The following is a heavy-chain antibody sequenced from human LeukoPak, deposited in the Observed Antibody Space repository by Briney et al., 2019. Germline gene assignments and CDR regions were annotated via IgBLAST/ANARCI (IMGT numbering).Heavy chain of an antibody. D-gene: IGHD1-26*01. CDR2: ISAYNGNT. V-gene: IGHV1-18*01. CDR1: GYTFASYG. CDR3: ASRGSISGRYDFDY. J-gene: IGHJ4*02. Sequence: ASVKVSCKASGYTFASYGISWVRQAPGQGLEWMGWISAYNGNTNYAQKLQGRVTMTTDTSTSTAYMELRSLRSDDTAVYYCASRGSISGRYDFDYWGQGTLVTVSS.